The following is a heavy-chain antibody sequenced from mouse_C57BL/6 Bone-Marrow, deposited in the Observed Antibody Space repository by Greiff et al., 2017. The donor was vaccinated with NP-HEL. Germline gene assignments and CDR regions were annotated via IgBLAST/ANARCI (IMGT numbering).Heavy chain of an antibody. CDR2: IYPRSGNT. CDR3: ARGRGLLRRSLYYFDY. V-gene: IGHV1-81*01. Sequence: QVQLQQSGAELARPGASVKLSCKASGYTFTSYGISWVKQRTGQGLEWIGEIYPRSGNTYYNEKFKGKATLTADKSSSTAYMELRSLTSEASAVFFAARGRGLLRRSLYYFDYGGQGTTLTVSA. J-gene: IGHJ2*01. D-gene: IGHD1-1*01. CDR1: GYTFTSYG.